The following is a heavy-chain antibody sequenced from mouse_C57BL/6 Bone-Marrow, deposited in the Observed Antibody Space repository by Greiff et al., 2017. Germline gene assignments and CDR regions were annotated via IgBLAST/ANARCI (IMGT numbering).Heavy chain of an antibody. CDR3: ARDPNWEWGSYFDY. J-gene: IGHJ2*01. CDR2: IDPSDSYT. CDR1: GYTFTSYW. Sequence: QVQLQQPGAELVKPGASVKLSCKASGYTFTSYWMQWVKQRPGQGLEWIGEIDPSDSYTNYNQKFKGKATLTVDTSSSTAYMQLSSLTSEDSAVYYCARDPNWEWGSYFDYWGQGTTLTVSS. D-gene: IGHD4-1*01. V-gene: IGHV1-50*01.